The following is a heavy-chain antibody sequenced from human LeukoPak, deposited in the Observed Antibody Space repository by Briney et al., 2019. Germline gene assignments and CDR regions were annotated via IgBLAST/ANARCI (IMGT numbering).Heavy chain of an antibody. J-gene: IGHJ4*02. CDR1: GFIFKTYD. Sequence: GGSLRLSCAGSGFIFKTYDMHWVRQVTGKGLEWVSSIGTLGDTFYPDSVKGRFTISRDNSKNTLYLQMNSLRAEDTAVYYCAKCAIWSGYYHDYWGQGTLVTVSS. V-gene: IGHV3-13*01. D-gene: IGHD3-3*01. CDR3: AKCAIWSGYYHDY. CDR2: IGTLGDT.